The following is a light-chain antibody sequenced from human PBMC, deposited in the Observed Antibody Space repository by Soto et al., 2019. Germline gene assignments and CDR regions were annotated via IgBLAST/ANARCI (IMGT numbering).Light chain of an antibody. CDR2: DAS. J-gene: IGKJ4*01. CDR3: QQRADWPPLT. CDR1: QSVSSY. Sequence: EIVLTQSPATLSLSPGERATLSCRASQSVSSYLAWYQHKPGQAPRLLIYDASNRATGIPARFSGSGFGTDFTLTISSLEPEDFAVYYCQQRADWPPLTFGGGTKVEIK. V-gene: IGKV3-11*01.